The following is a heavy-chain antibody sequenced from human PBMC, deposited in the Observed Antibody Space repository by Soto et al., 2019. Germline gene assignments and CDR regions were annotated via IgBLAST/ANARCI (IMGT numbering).Heavy chain of an antibody. V-gene: IGHV1-8*01. CDR1: GYTFGSYN. Sequence: GASVKGSCKXSGYTFGSYNINWVRQATGQGLEWMGYMNPNSGTTGYAQTFQDRITLTRDTPRTTAYMELSSLTSDDTAVYFCVRYGVAAAYWGQGAPVTVSS. D-gene: IGHD2-8*01. CDR3: VRYGVAAAY. CDR2: MNPNSGTT. J-gene: IGHJ4*02.